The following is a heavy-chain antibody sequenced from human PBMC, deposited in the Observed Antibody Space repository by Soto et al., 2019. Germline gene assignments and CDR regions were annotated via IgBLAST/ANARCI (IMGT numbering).Heavy chain of an antibody. Sequence: SETLSVTCTVAGGTISSYDWSWIRQPPGKGLEWIGYIYYSGSTNYNPSLKSRVTISVDTSKNQFSLKLSSVTAADTAVYYCARARVDSTADYWGQGTLVTVSS. CDR1: GGTISSYD. D-gene: IGHD6-13*01. CDR3: ARARVDSTADY. CDR2: IYYSGST. J-gene: IGHJ4*02. V-gene: IGHV4-59*01.